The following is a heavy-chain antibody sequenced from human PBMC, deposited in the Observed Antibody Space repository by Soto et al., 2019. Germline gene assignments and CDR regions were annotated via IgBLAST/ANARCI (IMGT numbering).Heavy chain of an antibody. D-gene: IGHD5-18*01. J-gene: IGHJ4*02. CDR2: INAANDNT. Sequence: ASVKVSCKASGYIFTNYAMHWVRQAPGQRLEWMGWINAANDNTKYSQKLQGRVTFTTDTSASTAYLELSSLRDEDSAVYYCARDSGYSYGPIDYWGQGTLVTVSS. CDR3: ARDSGYSYGPIDY. V-gene: IGHV1-3*01. CDR1: GYIFTNYA.